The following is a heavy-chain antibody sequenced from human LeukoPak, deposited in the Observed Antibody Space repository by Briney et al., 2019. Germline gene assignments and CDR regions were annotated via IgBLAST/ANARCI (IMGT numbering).Heavy chain of an antibody. CDR1: GGSINNYY. CDR2: IYYSGST. CDR3: ARAEATYYYGSGSYYYFDY. Sequence: SETLSLTCTVSGGSINNYYWNWIRQPPGKGLEWIGYIYYSGSTYYNPSLKSRVTISVDTSKNQFSLKLSSVTAADTAVYYCARAEATYYYGSGSYYYFDYWGQGTLVTVSS. D-gene: IGHD3-10*01. V-gene: IGHV4-59*08. J-gene: IGHJ4*02.